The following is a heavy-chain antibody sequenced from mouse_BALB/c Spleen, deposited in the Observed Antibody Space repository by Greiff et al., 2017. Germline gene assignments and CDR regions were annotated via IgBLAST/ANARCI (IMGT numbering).Heavy chain of an antibody. CDR1: GFTFTDYY. D-gene: IGHD1-3*01. CDR2: IRNKANGYTT. J-gene: IGHJ4*01. CDR3: ARDGKGGYYAMDY. Sequence: EVKLVESGGGLVQPGGSLRLSCATSGFTFTDYYMSWVRQPPGKALEWLGFIRNKANGYTTEYSASVKGRFTISRDNSQSILYLQMNTLRAEDSATYYCARDGKGGYYAMDYWGQGTSVTVSS. V-gene: IGHV7-3*02.